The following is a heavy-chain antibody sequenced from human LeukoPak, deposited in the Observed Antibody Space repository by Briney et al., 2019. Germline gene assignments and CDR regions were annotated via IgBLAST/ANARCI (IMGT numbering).Heavy chain of an antibody. CDR2: IVVGSGNT. J-gene: IGHJ6*03. CDR1: GFTFTSSA. CDR3: AADHCSSTSCYINYYYYMDV. D-gene: IGHD2-2*02. Sequence: ASVKVSCKASGFTFTSSAMQWVRQARGQRLEWIGWIVVGSGNTNYAQKFQERVTITRDMSTSTAYMELSSLRSEDTAVYYCAADHCSSTSCYINYYYYMDVWGKGTTVTVSS. V-gene: IGHV1-58*02.